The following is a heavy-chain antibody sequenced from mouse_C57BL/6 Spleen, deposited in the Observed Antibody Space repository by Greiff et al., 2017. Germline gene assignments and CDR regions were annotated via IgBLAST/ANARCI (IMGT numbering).Heavy chain of an antibody. D-gene: IGHD1-3*01. V-gene: IGHV1-50*01. Sequence: VQLQQPGAELVKPGASVKLSCTASGYTFTSYWMQWVKQRPGPGLEWIGEIDPSDSYTNYNQEFKGKATLTVDTSSSPSYMQLSSLASEDSACYYCAGHSSYFDYWGQGTTLTVSS. CDR1: GYTFTSYW. CDR3: AGHSSYFDY. CDR2: IDPSDSYT. J-gene: IGHJ2*01.